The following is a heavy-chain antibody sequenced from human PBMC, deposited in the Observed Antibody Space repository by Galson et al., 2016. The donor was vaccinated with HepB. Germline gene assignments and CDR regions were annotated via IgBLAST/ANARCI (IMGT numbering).Heavy chain of an antibody. J-gene: IGHJ4*02. CDR3: AKPQGPFIAVAGAGGFDY. CDR2: IKQDGSER. D-gene: IGHD6-19*01. V-gene: IGHV3-7*03. Sequence: SLRLSCAASGFTFRTFWMSWVRQAPGKGLEWVANIKQDGSERYYEDSVKGRFTISRDNAKNSLYLQMNSLRAEDTAVYYCAKPQGPFIAVAGAGGFDYWGQGTLVTVSS. CDR1: GFTFRTFW.